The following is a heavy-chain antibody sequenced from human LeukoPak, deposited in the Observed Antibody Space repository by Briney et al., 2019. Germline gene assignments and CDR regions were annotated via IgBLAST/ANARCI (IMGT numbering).Heavy chain of an antibody. J-gene: IGHJ6*02. CDR2: IYTSGST. CDR3: ARVWDSSSWYRGYYYYGMDV. Sequence: SETLSLTCTVSGFSISSYYWSWLRQPAGKGLEWIGRIYTSGSTNYNPSLKSRVTMSVDTSKNQFSLKLGSVTAADTAVYYCARVWDSSSWYRGYYYYGMDVWGQGTTVTVSS. V-gene: IGHV4-4*07. D-gene: IGHD6-13*01. CDR1: GFSISSYY.